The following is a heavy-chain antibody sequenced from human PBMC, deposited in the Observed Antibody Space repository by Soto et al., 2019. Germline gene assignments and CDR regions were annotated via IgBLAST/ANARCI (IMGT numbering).Heavy chain of an antibody. D-gene: IGHD6-19*01. V-gene: IGHV1-18*01. Sequence: ASVKVSCKASGYTFTGYGISWVRQAPGQGLEWMGWISAYNGNTNYAQKLQGRVTMTTDTSTSTAYMELRSLRSDDTAVYYCARDAYSSGWGPFDAFDIWGQGTMVTVSS. J-gene: IGHJ3*02. CDR1: GYTFTGYG. CDR2: ISAYNGNT. CDR3: ARDAYSSGWGPFDAFDI.